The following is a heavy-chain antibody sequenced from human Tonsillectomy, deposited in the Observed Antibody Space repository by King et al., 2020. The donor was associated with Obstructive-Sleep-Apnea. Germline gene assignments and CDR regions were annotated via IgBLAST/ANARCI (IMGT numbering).Heavy chain of an antibody. CDR2: ISRGSGGST. V-gene: IGHV3-23*04. Sequence: VQLVESGGGLVQPGGSLRLSCAASGFTFSSYAMSWVRQAPGKGLEWVSAISRGSGGSTYYEGSVKGRFTISRDNSKNTLYLQMNSLRAEDTAIYYCAKKDGDSSGDLDYWGQGTLVTVSS. CDR3: AKKDGDSSGDLDY. CDR1: GFTFSSYA. J-gene: IGHJ4*02. D-gene: IGHD3-22*01.